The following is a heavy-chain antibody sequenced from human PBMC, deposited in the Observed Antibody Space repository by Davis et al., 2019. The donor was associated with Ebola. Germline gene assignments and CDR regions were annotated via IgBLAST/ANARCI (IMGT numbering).Heavy chain of an antibody. V-gene: IGHV5-51*01. Sequence: PGGSLRLSCKGSGYSFTSYWIGWVRQMPGKGLEWMGIIYPGDSDTRYNPSFQGQATISADRSINTAYLQWSSLRASDTAIYYCARVKSLPPYCTSISCPLAVHWFDPWGQGTLVTVSS. CDR2: IYPGDSDT. J-gene: IGHJ5*02. CDR1: GYSFTSYW. D-gene: IGHD2-2*01. CDR3: ARVKSLPPYCTSISCPLAVHWFDP.